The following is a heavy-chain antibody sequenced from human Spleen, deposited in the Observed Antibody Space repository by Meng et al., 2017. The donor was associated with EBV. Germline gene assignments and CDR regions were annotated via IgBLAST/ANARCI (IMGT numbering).Heavy chain of an antibody. CDR2: INYLGGT. Sequence: QVQVQGSGPGLVKPSATLSLTCTVSGGSIRSYYWSWIRQSPGKGLEWIGYINYLGGTNYNPSLKSRVTISVATSKNQLSLTLTSVTGADTAVYYCARATPGYSYGYTDSWGQGILVTVSS. CDR3: ARATPGYSYGYTDS. V-gene: IGHV4-59*01. CDR1: GGSIRSYY. J-gene: IGHJ4*02. D-gene: IGHD5-18*01.